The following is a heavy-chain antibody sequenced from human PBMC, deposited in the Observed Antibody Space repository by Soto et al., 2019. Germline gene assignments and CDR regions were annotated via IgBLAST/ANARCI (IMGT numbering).Heavy chain of an antibody. V-gene: IGHV3-21*01. CDR2: ISSSSSYI. Sequence: PGGSLRLSCAASGFTFSSYTMNWVRQAPGKGLEWVSSISSSSSYIYYADSVKGRFTISRDNAKNSLYLQMNGLRAEDTAVYYCARILIIGTTSGSYFDSWGQGT. CDR1: GFTFSSYT. J-gene: IGHJ4*02. D-gene: IGHD1-20*01. CDR3: ARILIIGTTSGSYFDS.